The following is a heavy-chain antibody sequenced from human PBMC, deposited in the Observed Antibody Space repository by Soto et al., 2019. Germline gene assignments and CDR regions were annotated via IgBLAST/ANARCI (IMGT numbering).Heavy chain of an antibody. D-gene: IGHD3-22*01. CDR2: VSDDGTRK. Sequence: QVQLVESGGGVVQPGRSLRLTCAASGFTFSGSGMHWVRQDPGKGLEWVALVSDDGTRKYYADSVKGRFTISRDNSENTLYLQMNSLRAEDTAVYYCARWVGGSRDDNSGKYDSWGQGTLVTVSS. CDR3: ARWVGGSRDDNSGKYDS. J-gene: IGHJ5*01. V-gene: IGHV3-30*03. CDR1: GFTFSGSG.